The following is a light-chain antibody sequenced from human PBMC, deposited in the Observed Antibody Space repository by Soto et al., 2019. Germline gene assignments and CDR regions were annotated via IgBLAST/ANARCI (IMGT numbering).Light chain of an antibody. CDR2: GAS. V-gene: IGKV3-20*01. CDR3: QQYGTSPTLFT. CDR1: PSVSSNY. J-gene: IGKJ3*01. Sequence: EIVLTQSPGTLSLSPGERATLSCRASPSVSSNYLAWYQQKPGQAPRLVVYGASNRATGIPDRFSGSGAGTDFTLTISRLEPEDFAVYYCQQYGTSPTLFTFGPGTKVDIK.